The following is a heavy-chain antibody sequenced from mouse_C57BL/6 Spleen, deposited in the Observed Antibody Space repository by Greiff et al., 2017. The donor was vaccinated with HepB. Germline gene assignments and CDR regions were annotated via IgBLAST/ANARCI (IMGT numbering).Heavy chain of an antibody. D-gene: IGHD1-1*01. J-gene: IGHJ2*01. V-gene: IGHV1-55*01. CDR3: ARKGTTVGGYFDY. CDR2: IYPGSGST. CDR1: GYTFTSYW. Sequence: QVQLQQPGAELVKPGASVKMSCKASGYTFTSYWITWVKQRPGQGLEWIGDIYPGSGSTNYNEKFKSKATLTVDTSSSTAYMQLSSLPSEDSAVYYCARKGTTVGGYFDYWGQGTTLTVSS.